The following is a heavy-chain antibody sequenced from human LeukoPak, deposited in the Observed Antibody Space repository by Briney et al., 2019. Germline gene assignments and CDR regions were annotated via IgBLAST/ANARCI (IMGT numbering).Heavy chain of an antibody. CDR3: ARGSYYDSSGYPLWYYFDY. CDR2: IYYSGST. D-gene: IGHD3-22*01. Sequence: PSETLSLTCTVSGGSISSYYWSWIRQPPGKGLEWIGYIYYSGSTNYNPSLKSRVTISVDTSKNQFSLKLSSVTAADTVVYYCARGSYYDSSGYPLWYYFDYWGQGTLVTVSS. J-gene: IGHJ4*02. CDR1: GGSISSYY. V-gene: IGHV4-59*01.